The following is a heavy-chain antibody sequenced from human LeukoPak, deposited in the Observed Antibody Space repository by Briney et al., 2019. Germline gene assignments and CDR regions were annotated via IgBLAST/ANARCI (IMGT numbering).Heavy chain of an antibody. CDR1: GFTFSSYS. D-gene: IGHD3-22*01. J-gene: IGHJ4*02. CDR2: ISSSSSYI. CDR3: VRDDDRPDNGLDY. Sequence: GSLRLSCAASGFTFSSYSMNWVRQAPGKGLEWVSSISSSSSYIYYAESVKGRFTISRDNAKNSLYLQMNSLRAEDTAVYYCVRDDDRPDNGLDYWGQGTLVTVSS. V-gene: IGHV3-21*01.